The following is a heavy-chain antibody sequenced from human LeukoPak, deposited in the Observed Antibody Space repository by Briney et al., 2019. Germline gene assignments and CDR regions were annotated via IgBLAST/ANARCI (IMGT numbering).Heavy chain of an antibody. CDR3: ARDQEAFDY. J-gene: IGHJ4*02. Sequence: ASVKVSCKASGYSFTNNYIHWVRQAPGQGLEWMGMIYPSDGSTSYAQKFQGRVTVTRDTSTSTVHMELSGLRSEDTAVYYCARDQEAFDYWGQGTLVTVSS. V-gene: IGHV1-46*01. CDR1: GYSFTNNY. CDR2: IYPSDGST.